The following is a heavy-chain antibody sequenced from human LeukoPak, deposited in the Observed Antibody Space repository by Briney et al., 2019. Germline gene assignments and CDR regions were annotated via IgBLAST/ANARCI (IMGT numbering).Heavy chain of an antibody. V-gene: IGHV4-39*07. D-gene: IGHD3-22*01. J-gene: IGHJ4*02. CDR3: ARESRGATGDSSGYNY. CDR1: GGSISSSNYY. Sequence: SETLSLTCTVSGGSISSSNYYWGWIRQPPGKGLEWIGNIYYSGSTNYNPSLKSRVTISVDTSKNQFSLKLSSVTAADTAVYYCARESRGATGDSSGYNYWGQGTLVTVSS. CDR2: IYYSGST.